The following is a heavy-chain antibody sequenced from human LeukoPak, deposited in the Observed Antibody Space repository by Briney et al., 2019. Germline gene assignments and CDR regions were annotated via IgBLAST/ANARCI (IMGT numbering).Heavy chain of an antibody. CDR2: ISGSGGST. Sequence: GGSLRLSCAASGFTFSSYAMSWVRQAPGKGLEWVSGISGSGGSTYYADSVKGRSTISRDNSKNTLYLQMNSLRAEDAAVYYCAKGVVVAPDVTPFDYWGQGTLVTVSS. CDR1: GFTFSSYA. D-gene: IGHD2-2*01. CDR3: AKGVVVAPDVTPFDY. V-gene: IGHV3-23*01. J-gene: IGHJ4*02.